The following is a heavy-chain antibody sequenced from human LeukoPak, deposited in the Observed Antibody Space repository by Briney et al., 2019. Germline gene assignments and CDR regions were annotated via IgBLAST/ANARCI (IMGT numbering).Heavy chain of an antibody. V-gene: IGHV3-21*01. J-gene: IGHJ2*01. Sequence: PGGSLRLSCAASGFTFSSYSMNWVRQAPGKGLEWVSSISSSSSYIYYADSVKGRFTISRDNAKNSLYLQMNSLRAEDTAVYYCASRDLRWSSGHDWYFDLWGRGTLVTVSS. CDR1: GFTFSSYS. CDR3: ASRDLRWSSGHDWYFDL. D-gene: IGHD6-19*01. CDR2: ISSSSSYI.